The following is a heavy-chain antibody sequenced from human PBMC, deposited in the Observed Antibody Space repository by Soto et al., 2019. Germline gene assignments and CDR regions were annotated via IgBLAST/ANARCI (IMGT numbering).Heavy chain of an antibody. CDR2: IIPIFGTA. D-gene: IGHD6-19*01. CDR3: ARGYAEYSSGWYGYYYYYGMDV. CDR1: GGTFSSYA. V-gene: IGHV1-69*13. J-gene: IGHJ6*02. Sequence: GASVKVSCKASGGTFSSYAISWVRQAPGQGLEWMGGIIPIFGTANYAQKFQGRVTITADESTSTAYMELSSLRSEDTAVYYCARGYAEYSSGWYGYYYYYGMDVWGQGTTVTVSS.